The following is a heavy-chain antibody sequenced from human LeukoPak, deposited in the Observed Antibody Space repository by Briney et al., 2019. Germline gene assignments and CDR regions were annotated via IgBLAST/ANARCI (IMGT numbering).Heavy chain of an antibody. D-gene: IGHD6-19*01. CDR3: ARGGTSTGWVFDY. CDR1: GYTFTSYY. V-gene: IGHV1-46*01. J-gene: IGHJ4*02. Sequence: ASVNVSCKASGYTFTSYYMHWVRQAPGQGLEWMGIINPSAGSTSYAQKFQGRVTMTRDTSTGTVYMELSSLRSEDTAVYYCARGGTSTGWVFDYWGQGILVTVSS. CDR2: INPSAGST.